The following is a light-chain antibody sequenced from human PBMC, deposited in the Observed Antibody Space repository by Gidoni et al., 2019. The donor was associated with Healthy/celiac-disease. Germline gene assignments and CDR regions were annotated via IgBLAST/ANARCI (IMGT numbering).Light chain of an antibody. Sequence: IRMTQSPSSLSASTGDRVTITCRASQGISSYLAWYQQKPGKAPKLLIYAASTLQSGVPSRFSGSGSGTDFTLTISCLQSEDFATYYCQQYYSYPRTFGQGTKVEIK. V-gene: IGKV1-8*01. CDR3: QQYYSYPRT. J-gene: IGKJ1*01. CDR2: AAS. CDR1: QGISSY.